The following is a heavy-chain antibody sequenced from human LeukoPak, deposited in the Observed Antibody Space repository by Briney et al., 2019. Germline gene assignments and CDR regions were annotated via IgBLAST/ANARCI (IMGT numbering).Heavy chain of an antibody. J-gene: IGHJ3*02. V-gene: IGHV4-4*07. CDR1: GGSISSYY. CDR3: APLRGDYDILTVYFDAFDI. Sequence: PSETLSLTCTVSGGSISSYYWCWIRQPAGKGLEWIGRIYTSGSTNYNPSLKSRVTMSVDTSKNQFSLKLSSVTAADTAVYYCAPLRGDYDILTVYFDAFDIWGQGTLVTVSS. CDR2: IYTSGST. D-gene: IGHD3-9*01.